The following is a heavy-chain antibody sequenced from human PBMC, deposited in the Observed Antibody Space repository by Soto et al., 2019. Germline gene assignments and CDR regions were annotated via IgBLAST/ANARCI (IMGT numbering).Heavy chain of an antibody. D-gene: IGHD1-26*01. Sequence: QVQLVDSGGGVVQPGRSLRLSCAASGFTFSSYGMHWVRQTPGRGLEWVAVISYDGSNENYADSVKGRFTISRDNSKNPLFLQMNSLGPEETALFYWAKSPGGGGLQRSVDFWGQGTLVTVSS. CDR3: AKSPGGGGLQRSVDF. J-gene: IGHJ4*02. V-gene: IGHV3-33*05. CDR2: ISYDGSNE. CDR1: GFTFSSYG.